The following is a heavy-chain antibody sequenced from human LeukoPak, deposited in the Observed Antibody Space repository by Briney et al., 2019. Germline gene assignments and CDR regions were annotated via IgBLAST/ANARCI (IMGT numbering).Heavy chain of an antibody. D-gene: IGHD6-19*01. CDR3: ARLGSIAVAGTSLYDY. V-gene: IGHV3-66*01. CDR2: IYSGGST. J-gene: IGHJ4*02. Sequence: LPGVPLRLSCAASGFTVSSNYMSWVRQAPGKGLEWVSVIYSGGSTYYADSVKGRFTISRDNSKNTLYLQMNSLRAEDTAVYYCARLGSIAVAGTSLYDYWGQGTLVTVSS. CDR1: GFTVSSNY.